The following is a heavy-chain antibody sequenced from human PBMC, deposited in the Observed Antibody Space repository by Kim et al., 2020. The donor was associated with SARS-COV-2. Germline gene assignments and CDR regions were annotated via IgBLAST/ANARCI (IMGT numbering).Heavy chain of an antibody. D-gene: IGHD5-12*01. J-gene: IGHJ4*02. V-gene: IGHV3-53*01. CDR2: IFSDGST. CDR1: GFTVSSSY. Sequence: GGSLRLSCAASGFTVSSSYMSWVRQVPGKGLEWVSNIFSDGSTYYADSVKGRFTISRDISKNTLYLQMNSLRAEDTAVYHCTRESAVAFLIDFWGQGTLV. CDR3: TRESAVAFLIDF.